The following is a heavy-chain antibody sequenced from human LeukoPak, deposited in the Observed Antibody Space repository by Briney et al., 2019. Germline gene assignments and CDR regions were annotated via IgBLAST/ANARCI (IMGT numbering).Heavy chain of an antibody. CDR2: ISWNSGSI. D-gene: IGHD2-2*01. V-gene: IGHV3-9*01. CDR1: GFTFDDYA. J-gene: IGHJ4*02. Sequence: QSGGSLRLSCAASGFTFDDYAMHWVRQAPGKGLEWASGISWNSGSIGYADSVKGRFTISRDNAKNSLYLQMNSLRAEDTALYYCAKDIGGFQLLSMFGLVDYWGQGILVTVSS. CDR3: AKDIGGFQLLSMFGLVDY.